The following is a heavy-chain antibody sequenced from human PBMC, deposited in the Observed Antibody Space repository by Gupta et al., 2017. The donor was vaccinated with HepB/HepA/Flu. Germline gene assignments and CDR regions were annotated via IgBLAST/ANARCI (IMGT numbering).Heavy chain of an antibody. D-gene: IGHD3-10*01. CDR3: ARAAMVRGVYYYYYYMDV. CDR2: IIPIFGTA. V-gene: IGHV1-69*01. J-gene: IGHJ6*03. CDR1: GGTFSSYA. Sequence: QVQLVQSGAEVKKPGSSVKVSCKASGGTFSSYAISWVRQAPGQGLEWMGGIIPIFGTANYAQKFQGRVKITADESTSTAYMELSSLRSEDTAVYYCARAAMVRGVYYYYYYMDVWGKGTTVTVSS.